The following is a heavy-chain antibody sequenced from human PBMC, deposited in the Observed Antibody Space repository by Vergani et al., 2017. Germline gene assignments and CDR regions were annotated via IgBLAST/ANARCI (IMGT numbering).Heavy chain of an antibody. CDR2: INPNSGGT. CDR3: ARVGISSNRDCFDY. V-gene: IGHV1-2*02. CDR1: GYTFTDYF. Sequence: QVQLVQSGAEVKKPGASVKVSCKASGYTFTDYFMHWVRQAPGQGFEWMGWINPNSGGTNYAQKFQGRVTMTRDTSISTAYMELSNLRSDDTAVYYCARVGISSNRDCFDYWGQGTLVTVSS. J-gene: IGHJ4*02. D-gene: IGHD6-13*01.